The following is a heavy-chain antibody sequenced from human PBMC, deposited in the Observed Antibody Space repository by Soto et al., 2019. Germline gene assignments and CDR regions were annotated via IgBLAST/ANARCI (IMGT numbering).Heavy chain of an antibody. Sequence: SVKVSGKASGGTFSSYSISWVLQAPGQGLEWMGGIIPIFGTANYAQKFQGRVTITADESTSTAYMELSSLRSEDTAVYYCARDWNYDSSGYRDWFDPWGQGTLVTVSS. J-gene: IGHJ5*02. D-gene: IGHD3-22*01. CDR3: ARDWNYDSSGYRDWFDP. V-gene: IGHV1-69*13. CDR2: IIPIFGTA. CDR1: GGTFSSYS.